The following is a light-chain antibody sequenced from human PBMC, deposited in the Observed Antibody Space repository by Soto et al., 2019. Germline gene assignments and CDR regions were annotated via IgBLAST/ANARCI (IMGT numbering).Light chain of an antibody. CDR3: QQYGISLYT. J-gene: IGKJ2*01. CDR2: GAS. CDR1: QSVSSSY. V-gene: IGKV3-20*01. Sequence: EIVLTQSPGTLSLSPGERATLSCRASQSVSSSYLAWYQQKPGQAPRLLIYGASSRATGIPDRFSGSGSGTDFTLTISRLEPEDFAGYYCQQYGISLYTFGQGTKLEIK.